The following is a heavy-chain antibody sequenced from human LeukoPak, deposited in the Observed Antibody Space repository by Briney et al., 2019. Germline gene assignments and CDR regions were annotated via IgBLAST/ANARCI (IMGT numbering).Heavy chain of an antibody. Sequence: SETLSLTCAVYGGSFSGYYWSWIRQPPGKGLEWIGEINHSGSTNYNPSLKSRVTISVDTSKNQFSLKLSSVTAADTAVYYCARGHSTQPYNWFDPWGQGTLVTVSS. CDR2: INHSGST. V-gene: IGHV4-34*01. CDR1: GGSFSGYY. D-gene: IGHD2-2*01. CDR3: ARGHSTQPYNWFDP. J-gene: IGHJ5*02.